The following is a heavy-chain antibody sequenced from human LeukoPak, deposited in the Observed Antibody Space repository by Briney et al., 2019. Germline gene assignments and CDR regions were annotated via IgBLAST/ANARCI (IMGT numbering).Heavy chain of an antibody. Sequence: SETLSLTCAVYGGSFSGYYWSWIRQPPGKGLEWIGEINHSGSTNYNPSLKSRVTISVDTSKSQFSLKLSSVTAADTAVYYCARGKDEPNYYYYYMDVWGKGTTVTVSS. D-gene: IGHD1-14*01. V-gene: IGHV4-34*01. CDR2: INHSGST. J-gene: IGHJ6*03. CDR1: GGSFSGYY. CDR3: ARGKDEPNYYYYYMDV.